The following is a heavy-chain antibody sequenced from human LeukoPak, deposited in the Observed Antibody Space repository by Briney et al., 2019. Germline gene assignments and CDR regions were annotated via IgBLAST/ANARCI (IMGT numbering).Heavy chain of an antibody. J-gene: IGHJ4*02. Sequence: SETLSLTCTVSGGSISSSSYYWGWIRQPPGKGLEWIGSIYYSGSTYYNPSLKSRVTISVDTSKNQFSLKLSSVTAADTAVYYCARPNRLWFGESAYWGQGTLVTVSS. CDR1: GGSISSSSYY. CDR2: IYYSGST. D-gene: IGHD3-10*01. V-gene: IGHV4-39*07. CDR3: ARPNRLWFGESAY.